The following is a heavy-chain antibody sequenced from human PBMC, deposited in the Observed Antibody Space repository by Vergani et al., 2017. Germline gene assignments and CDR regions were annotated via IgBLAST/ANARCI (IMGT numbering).Heavy chain of an antibody. V-gene: IGHV3-23*01. J-gene: IGHJ4*02. CDR3: GGGGDNYN. D-gene: IGHD5-24*01. CDR2: IKNTGDST. Sequence: EVQLLQSEGAVVQPGGSLRLSCVASGFTFSSHAMSWVRQGHGQGLEWVSSIKNTGDSTYYADSVKGRFTISRDNSKNTLYLQMNSLRAEDTAVYYCGGGGDNYNWGQGTLVTVSS. CDR1: GFTFSSHA.